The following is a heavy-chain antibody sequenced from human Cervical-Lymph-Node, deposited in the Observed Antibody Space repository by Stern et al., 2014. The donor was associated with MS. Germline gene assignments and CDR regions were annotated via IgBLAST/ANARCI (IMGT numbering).Heavy chain of an antibody. CDR2: ISYSGDT. J-gene: IGHJ3*02. Sequence: QVQLQESGPGLMKASETLSLTCTVSGGSISTYYWTWIRQPPGKGLEWIGEISYSGDTNYNPSLKSRVTLSVDTSKNQFSLKLSSVTAADTAVYYCARRDYYDTSTYYDDAFDIWGQGTMVTVSS. CDR3: ARRDYYDTSTYYDDAFDI. V-gene: IGHV4-59*01. CDR1: GGSISTYY. D-gene: IGHD3-22*01.